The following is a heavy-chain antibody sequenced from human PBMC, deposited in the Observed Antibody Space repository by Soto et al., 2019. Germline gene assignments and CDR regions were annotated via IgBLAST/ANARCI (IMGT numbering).Heavy chain of an antibody. D-gene: IGHD6-13*01. J-gene: IGHJ6*02. CDR1: GYTFTSYG. CDR3: ARETYSSSWTLSSYYGMDV. V-gene: IGHV1-18*04. Sequence: ASVKVSCKASGYTFTSYGISWVRQAPGQVLEWMGWISAYNGNTNYAQKLQGRVTMTTDTSTSTAYMELRSLRSDDTAVYYCARETYSSSWTLSSYYGMDVWGQGTTVTVSS. CDR2: ISAYNGNT.